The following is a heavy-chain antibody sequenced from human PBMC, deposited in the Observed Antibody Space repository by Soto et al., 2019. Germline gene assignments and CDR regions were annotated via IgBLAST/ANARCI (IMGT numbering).Heavy chain of an antibody. Sequence: QVHLQESGPGLVKPSETLSLTCTVSGGSVSSDTYYWSWIRQPPGKGLEWLGYIYYTGTSNYNPSLKSRVTISLDTSKNQFSLKLSSVTAADTAVYYCAREPNCSGDTCYYYYDMDVWGQGTSVTVS. CDR1: GGSVSSDTYY. CDR3: AREPNCSGDTCYYYYDMDV. V-gene: IGHV4-61*01. J-gene: IGHJ6*02. CDR2: IYYTGTS. D-gene: IGHD2-15*01.